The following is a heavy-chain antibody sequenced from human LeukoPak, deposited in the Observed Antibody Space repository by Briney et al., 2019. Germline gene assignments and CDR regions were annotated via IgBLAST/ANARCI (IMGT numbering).Heavy chain of an antibody. CDR2: ISGGGVTT. V-gene: IGHV3-23*01. Sequence: GGSLRLSCVGSGFTSIAYALTWARQAPGKGLEWVSGISGGGVTTYYADSVKGRFTISRDNSRNALYLQMNSLRADDTAIYYCARDQQLGGHSYYYYGMDVWGQGTTVTVSS. CDR1: GFTSIAYA. CDR3: ARDQQLGGHSYYYYGMDV. D-gene: IGHD3-16*01. J-gene: IGHJ6*02.